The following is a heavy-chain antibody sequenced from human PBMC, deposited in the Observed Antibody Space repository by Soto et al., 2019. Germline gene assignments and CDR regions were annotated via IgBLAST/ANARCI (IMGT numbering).Heavy chain of an antibody. CDR3: ACDYCACDQNWYWFAY. CDR1: GDSVSSNSAA. V-gene: IGHV6-1*01. J-gene: IGHJ4*02. CDR2: TYYRSKWYK. Sequence: SQTLSLTCAISGDSVSSNSAAWNWIRQSPSRGLEWLGRTYYRSKWYKDYAVSVKSRITINPDTSKNQFSLQLNSVTPEDTAVYYCACDYCACDQNWYWFAYWGQGTLVTVSS. D-gene: IGHD1-7*01.